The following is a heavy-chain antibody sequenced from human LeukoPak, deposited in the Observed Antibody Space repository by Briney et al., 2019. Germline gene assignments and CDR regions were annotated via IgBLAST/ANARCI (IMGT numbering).Heavy chain of an antibody. Sequence: QTLSLTCAISGDSVSSNSAAWNWIRQSPSRGLEWLGRTYYRSKWYNDYAVSAKSRITINPDTSKNQFSLQLNSVTPEDTAVYYCARAWRYYYDSSGYLDYWGQGTLVTVSS. CDR3: ARAWRYYYDSSGYLDY. CDR2: TYYRSKWYN. CDR1: GDSVSSNSAA. V-gene: IGHV6-1*01. J-gene: IGHJ4*02. D-gene: IGHD3-22*01.